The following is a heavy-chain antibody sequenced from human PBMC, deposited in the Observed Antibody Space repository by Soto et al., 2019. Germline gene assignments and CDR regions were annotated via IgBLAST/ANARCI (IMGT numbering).Heavy chain of an antibody. D-gene: IGHD6-19*01. V-gene: IGHV3-7*03. CDR3: LPGITVAGPDY. CDR1: GFTFRDYW. J-gene: IGHJ4*02. Sequence: GGSLRLSCAGSGFTFRDYWMTWVRQAPGKGLEWVATIKKDGSEKYYVDFVKGRFIISRDNAKNSLFLQMNSLRVEDTAVYYCLPGITVAGPDYWGQGTQVTVSS. CDR2: IKKDGSEK.